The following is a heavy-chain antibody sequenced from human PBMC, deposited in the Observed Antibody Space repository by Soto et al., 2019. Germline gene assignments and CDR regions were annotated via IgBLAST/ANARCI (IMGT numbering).Heavy chain of an antibody. CDR2: IYYSGST. Sequence: QLQLQESGPGLVKPSETLSLTCTDSGGSISSSSYYWGWIRQPPGKGLEWIGSIYYSGSTYYNPSLKSRVTISVDTSKNQFSLKLSSVTAADTAVYYCARRSSGWYLDYWGQGTLVTVSS. CDR1: GGSISSSSYY. D-gene: IGHD6-19*01. J-gene: IGHJ4*02. V-gene: IGHV4-39*01. CDR3: ARRSSGWYLDY.